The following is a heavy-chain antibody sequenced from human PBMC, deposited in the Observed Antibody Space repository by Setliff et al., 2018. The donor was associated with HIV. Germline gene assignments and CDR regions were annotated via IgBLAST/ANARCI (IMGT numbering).Heavy chain of an antibody. V-gene: IGHV4-38-2*01. CDR2: IYYSGST. CDR3: ARGRSITIFGVAYFDF. CDR1: GYSVSSGYY. Sequence: SETLSLTCAVSGYSVSSGYYWGWIRQPPGKGLEWIASIYYSGSTYYAPSLKSRVTISVDTSKNQFSLKLTSVTAADTAVYFCARGRSITIFGVAYFDFWGQGTQVTVSS. J-gene: IGHJ4*02. D-gene: IGHD3-3*01.